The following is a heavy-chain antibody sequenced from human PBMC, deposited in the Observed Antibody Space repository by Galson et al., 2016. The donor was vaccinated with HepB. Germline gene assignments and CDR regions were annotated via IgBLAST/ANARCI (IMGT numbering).Heavy chain of an antibody. V-gene: IGHV1-18*04. CDR1: GYTFTSYG. J-gene: IGHJ4*02. Sequence: SVKVSCKASGYTFTSYGISWVRQAPGQGLEWLGWISAYNGNTKYSQKLQDRGTMTTDASTSAAYMELRSLRSDDTAVYYCAREASSGWYGADYWGQGTLVTVSS. CDR2: ISAYNGNT. CDR3: AREASSGWYGADY. D-gene: IGHD6-19*01.